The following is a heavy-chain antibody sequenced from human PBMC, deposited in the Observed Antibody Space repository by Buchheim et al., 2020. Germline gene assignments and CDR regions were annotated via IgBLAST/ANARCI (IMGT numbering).Heavy chain of an antibody. J-gene: IGHJ4*02. CDR2: ITSSGSHI. Sequence: EVQVVESGGGLVKPGGSLRLSCAASGFTFSTSSMCWVRQAPGKGLEWVSFITSSGSHIYYADSVKGRFTISRDNAKNSLYPQMNSLRVEDTAVYYCARVSDGTGTRPIDYWGQGTL. CDR3: ARVSDGTGTRPIDY. CDR1: GFTFSTSS. V-gene: IGHV3-21*01. D-gene: IGHD3-10*01.